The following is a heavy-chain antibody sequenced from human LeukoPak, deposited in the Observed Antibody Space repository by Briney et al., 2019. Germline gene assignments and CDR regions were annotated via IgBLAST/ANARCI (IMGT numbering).Heavy chain of an antibody. Sequence: PGGSLRLSCAASGFTFSSYGMHWVRQAPGKGLEWVAVISYDGRNKYYADSVKGRFTISRDNSKNTLYLQMNSLRAEDTAVYYCAKDSAVYDFWSGTYYYYGMDVWGQGTTVTVSS. V-gene: IGHV3-30*18. CDR3: AKDSAVYDFWSGTYYYYGMDV. CDR1: GFTFSSYG. J-gene: IGHJ6*02. CDR2: ISYDGRNK. D-gene: IGHD3-3*01.